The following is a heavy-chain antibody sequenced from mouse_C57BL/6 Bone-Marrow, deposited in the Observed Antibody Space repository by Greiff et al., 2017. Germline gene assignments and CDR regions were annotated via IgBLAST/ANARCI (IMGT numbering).Heavy chain of an antibody. CDR3: ARHSNPGYFDV. V-gene: IGHV5-9*01. J-gene: IGHJ1*03. Sequence: DVMLVESGGGLVKPGGSLKLSCAASGFTFSSYTMSWVRQTPEKRLEWVATISGGGGNTYYPDSVKGRFTISRDNAKNTLYLQMSSLRSEDTALYYCARHSNPGYFDVWGTGTTVTVSS. CDR2: ISGGGGNT. D-gene: IGHD2-5*01. CDR1: GFTFSSYT.